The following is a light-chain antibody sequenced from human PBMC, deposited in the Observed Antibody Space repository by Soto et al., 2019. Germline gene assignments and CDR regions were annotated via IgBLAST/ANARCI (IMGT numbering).Light chain of an antibody. Sequence: EIVLTHSPGTLSLSPGERATLSCRASQTLGTKYLAWYQQKPGQATSLLLYDTSNRATAVPDRFSCSGSGTDFTLTISRLEPKDFAVYYCHHYGTSPPNTFGQGTKLEIK. CDR3: HHYGTSPPNT. CDR2: DTS. CDR1: QTLGTKY. V-gene: IGKV3-20*01. J-gene: IGKJ2*01.